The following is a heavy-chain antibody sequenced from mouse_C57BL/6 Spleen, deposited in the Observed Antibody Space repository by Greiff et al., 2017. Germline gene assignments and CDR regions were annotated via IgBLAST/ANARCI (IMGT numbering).Heavy chain of an antibody. Sequence: QVQLQQPGAELVKPGASVKLSCKASGYTFTSYWMQWVKQRPGQGLEWIGEIDPSDSYTNYNQKFKGKATLTVDTSSSTAYMQLSSLTSEDSAVYYCASPYYYGSSLDYWGQVTTLTVSS. J-gene: IGHJ2*01. CDR1: GYTFTSYW. CDR3: ASPYYYGSSLDY. V-gene: IGHV1-50*01. D-gene: IGHD1-1*01. CDR2: IDPSDSYT.